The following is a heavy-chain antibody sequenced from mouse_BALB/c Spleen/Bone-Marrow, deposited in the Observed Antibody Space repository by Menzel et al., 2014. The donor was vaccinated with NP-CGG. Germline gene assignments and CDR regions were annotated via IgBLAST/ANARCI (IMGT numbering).Heavy chain of an antibody. V-gene: IGHV14-3*02. J-gene: IGHJ3*01. Sequence: AQLQQSGAELVKPGASVKLSCTASGFNIKDTYMNWVKQRPEQGLEWIGRIDPANGNTKYDPKFQGKATITADTSSNTAYLQLSSLTSEDTAVYYCARLAYWSQGTLVTVSA. CDR1: GFNIKDTY. CDR2: IDPANGNT. CDR3: ARLAY.